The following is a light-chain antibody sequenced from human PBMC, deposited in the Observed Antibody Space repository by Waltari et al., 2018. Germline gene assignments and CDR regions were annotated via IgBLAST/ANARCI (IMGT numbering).Light chain of an antibody. Sequence: EIVLTQSPTSMAVSQGERVTISCTASSSVSTSYLHWYQQKPGFPPRLLVYRISSLASGVPARFSDSGSGTSYTLTISSMEAEDAANYYCQQGHSIPFTFGPGTKLDIK. CDR1: SSVSTSY. V-gene: IGKV3D-7*01. CDR3: QQGHSIPFT. J-gene: IGKJ3*01. CDR2: RIS.